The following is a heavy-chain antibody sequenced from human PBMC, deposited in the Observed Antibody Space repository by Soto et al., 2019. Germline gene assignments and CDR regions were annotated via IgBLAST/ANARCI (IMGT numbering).Heavy chain of an antibody. CDR1: GGSISSYY. J-gene: IGHJ5*02. V-gene: IGHV4-4*07. Sequence: QVQLQESGPGLVKPSETLSLTCTVSGGSISSYYWSWIRQPAGKGLEWIGRIYTSGSTNYNPSLKSRVTRLVDTSKNQFSLKLSPVTAADTAVYYCARGVTTYYYDSSGYYGDWFDPWGQGTLVTVSS. CDR2: IYTSGST. D-gene: IGHD3-22*01. CDR3: ARGVTTYYYDSSGYYGDWFDP.